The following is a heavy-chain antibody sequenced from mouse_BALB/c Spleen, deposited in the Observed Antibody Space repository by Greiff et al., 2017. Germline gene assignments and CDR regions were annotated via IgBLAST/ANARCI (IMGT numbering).Heavy chain of an antibody. D-gene: IGHD4-1*01. J-gene: IGHJ1*01. CDR1: GYAFSSSW. Sequence: VKLQESGPELVKPGASVKISCKASGYAFSSSWMNWVKQRPGQGLEWIGRIYPGDGDTNYNGKFKGKATLTVDKSSSTAYMQLSSLTSEDSAVYYCTRRNWPYWYFDVWGAGTTVTVSS. V-gene: IGHV1-82*01. CDR2: IYPGDGDT. CDR3: TRRNWPYWYFDV.